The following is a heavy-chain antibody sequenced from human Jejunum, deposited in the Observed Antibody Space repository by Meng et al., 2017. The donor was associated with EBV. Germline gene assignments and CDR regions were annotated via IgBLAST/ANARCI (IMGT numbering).Heavy chain of an antibody. CDR3: ARHDCPGAVCLGPFDS. J-gene: IGHJ4*02. CDR1: GASLNDRNYF. Sequence: LHRQESSPATVYPSETLALTVNVSGASLNDRNYFWAWIRQPPGKGLEWIGNTYSSANTYSNPSLKSRVTISVDTSKNQFSLKLISVTAADTAVYFCARHDCPGAVCLGPFDSWGQGILVTVSS. CDR2: TYSSANT. V-gene: IGHV4-39*01. D-gene: IGHD2-8*02.